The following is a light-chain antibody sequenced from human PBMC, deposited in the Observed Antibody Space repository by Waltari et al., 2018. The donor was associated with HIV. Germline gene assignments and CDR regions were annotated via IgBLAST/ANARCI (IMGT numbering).Light chain of an antibody. J-gene: IGLJ2*01. CDR3: TKYTSTNVLIL. CDR1: MGALTY. V-gene: IGLV2-14*01. Sequence: QSAPTPPASVSGSPGQSITISCNTMGALTYVSWYQHYPGKAPKLLIYEISNRPSGISSRFSGSKSGDTASLTISGLQADDEADYFCTKYTSTNVLILFGGGTKVTVL. CDR2: EIS.